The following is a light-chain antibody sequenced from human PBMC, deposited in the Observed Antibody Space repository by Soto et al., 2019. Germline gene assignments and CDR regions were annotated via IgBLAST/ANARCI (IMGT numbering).Light chain of an antibody. CDR3: SSYTRSSPVV. CDR2: DVS. Sequence: QSVLTQPASVSGSPGQSITISCTGTSSDVGGYNYVSWYQQHPGKAPKLMIYDVSNRPSGVSNRFSGSKSGNTASLTISGLQVEDEADYYCSSYTRSSPVVFGTGTKVTVL. V-gene: IGLV2-14*01. CDR1: SSDVGGYNY. J-gene: IGLJ1*01.